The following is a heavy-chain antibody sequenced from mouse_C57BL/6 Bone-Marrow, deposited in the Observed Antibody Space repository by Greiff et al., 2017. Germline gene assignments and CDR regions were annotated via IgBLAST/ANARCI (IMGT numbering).Heavy chain of an antibody. CDR2: ISDGGSYT. CDR1: GFTFSSYA. CDR3: ARRRDYDRGYAMDY. Sequence: DVKLVESGGGLVKPGGSLTLSCAASGFTFSSYAMSWVRQSPETRLEWVATISDGGSYTYYPDNGKGRFTIFRDNAKNNLYLQMSHLKSEDTAMYDCARRRDYDRGYAMDYWGQGTSVTVSS. J-gene: IGHJ4*01. V-gene: IGHV5-4*03. D-gene: IGHD2-4*01.